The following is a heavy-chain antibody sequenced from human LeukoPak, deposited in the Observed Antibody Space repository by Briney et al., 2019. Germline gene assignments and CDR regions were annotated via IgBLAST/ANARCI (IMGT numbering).Heavy chain of an antibody. Sequence: PSQTLSLTCTVSGGSISTGSYYWSWIRQPAGKGLEWIGRIYTSGSTNYNPSLKSRVTISVDTSKNQFSLKLSSVTAADTAVYYCARHGHDYYGSGSYYFHFDYWGQGTLVTVSS. CDR2: IYTSGST. J-gene: IGHJ4*02. D-gene: IGHD3-10*01. CDR1: GGSISTGSYY. V-gene: IGHV4-61*02. CDR3: ARHGHDYYGSGSYYFHFDY.